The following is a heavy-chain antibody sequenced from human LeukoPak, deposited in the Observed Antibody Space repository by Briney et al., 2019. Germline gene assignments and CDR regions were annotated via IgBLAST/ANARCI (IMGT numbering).Heavy chain of an antibody. D-gene: IGHD3-22*01. Sequence: GGSLRLSCAASGFTFSSYAMSWVRQAPGKGLEWVANIKQDGSEKYYVDSVKGRFTISRDNAKNSLYLQMNSLRAEDTAVYYCARHSGYFTPSDAFDIWGQGTMVTVSS. V-gene: IGHV3-7*01. CDR3: ARHSGYFTPSDAFDI. CDR2: IKQDGSEK. J-gene: IGHJ3*02. CDR1: GFTFSSYA.